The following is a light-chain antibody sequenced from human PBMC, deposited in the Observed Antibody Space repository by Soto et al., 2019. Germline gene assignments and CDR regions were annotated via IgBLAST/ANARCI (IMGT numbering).Light chain of an antibody. CDR2: DAS. CDR1: QSVSSN. CDR3: QQRSNWPPIT. Sequence: EILMTQSPVTLSVSPGERATLSCXASQSVSSNLAWYQQKPGQAPRLLXYDASNRATGTPARFSGSGSGTDFTLTISSLEPEDFAVYYCQQRSNWPPITFGQGTRLEIK. J-gene: IGKJ5*01. V-gene: IGKV3-11*01.